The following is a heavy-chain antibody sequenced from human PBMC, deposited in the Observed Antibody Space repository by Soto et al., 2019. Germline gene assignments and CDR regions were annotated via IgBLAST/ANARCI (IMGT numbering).Heavy chain of an antibody. D-gene: IGHD1-26*01. CDR1: GYTFTSYG. CDR2: ISAYNGNT. J-gene: IGHJ6*02. Sequence: ASVKVSCKASGYTFTSYGISWVRQAPGQGLEWMGWISAYNGNTNYAQKLQGRVTMTTDTSTSTAYMELNSLRAEDTAVYYCAKALAGVSYYYYGMDVWGQGTTVTVSS. V-gene: IGHV1-18*01. CDR3: AKALAGVSYYYYGMDV.